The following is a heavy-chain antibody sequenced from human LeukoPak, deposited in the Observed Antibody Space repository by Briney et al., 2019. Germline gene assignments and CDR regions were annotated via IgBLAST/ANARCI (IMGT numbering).Heavy chain of an antibody. Sequence: GGSLRLSCAASGFTFSSYGMHWVRQAPGKGLEWVAVIWYDGSNKYYADSVKGRFTISRDNSKNTLYLQMNSLRAEDTAVYYCAKGRSGSSWYGGLDYWGQGTLVTVSS. V-gene: IGHV3-30*02. J-gene: IGHJ4*02. CDR1: GFTFSSYG. D-gene: IGHD6-13*01. CDR3: AKGRSGSSWYGGLDY. CDR2: IWYDGSNK.